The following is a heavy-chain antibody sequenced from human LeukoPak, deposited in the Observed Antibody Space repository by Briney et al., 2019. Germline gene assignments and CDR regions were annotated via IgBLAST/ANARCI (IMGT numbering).Heavy chain of an antibody. Sequence: GGSLRLSCAAPGFTFSSYEMNWVRQAPGKGLDWVSYISSSGSIIYYADSVKGRFTISRDNAKNSLYLKMNSLRAEDTAVYYCAREDSDIVVVTVHGERYFDYWGQGTLVTVSS. CDR2: ISSSGSII. CDR1: GFTFSSYE. D-gene: IGHD2-21*02. J-gene: IGHJ4*02. CDR3: AREDSDIVVVTVHGERYFDY. V-gene: IGHV3-48*03.